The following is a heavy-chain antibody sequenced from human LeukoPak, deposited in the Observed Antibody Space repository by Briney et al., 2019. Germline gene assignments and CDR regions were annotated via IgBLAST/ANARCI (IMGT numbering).Heavy chain of an antibody. D-gene: IGHD1-26*01. J-gene: IGHJ5*02. CDR2: INPNTGNT. V-gene: IGHV1-2*02. Sequence: PGASVKVSCKASGYTFTDYYIHWVRQAPGQGLEWMGWINPNTGNTNYAQTLQGRVTMTRDTSISTAYMELSRLRSDDTAVYYCARVGSTLGASWFDPWGQGTLVTVSS. CDR1: GYTFTDYY. CDR3: ARVGSTLGASWFDP.